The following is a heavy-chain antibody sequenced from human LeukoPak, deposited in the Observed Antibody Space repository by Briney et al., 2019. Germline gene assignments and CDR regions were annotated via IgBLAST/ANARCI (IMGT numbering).Heavy chain of an antibody. D-gene: IGHD2-2*02. CDR2: ISAYNGNT. V-gene: IGHV1-18*01. Sequence: ASVKVSCTASGYTFTSYGISWVRQAPGQGLEWMGWISAYNGNTNYAQKLQGRVTMTTDTSTSTAYMELRSLRSDDTAVYYCARDGMHCSSTSCYRISDYWGQGTLVTVSS. CDR3: ARDGMHCSSTSCYRISDY. CDR1: GYTFTSYG. J-gene: IGHJ4*02.